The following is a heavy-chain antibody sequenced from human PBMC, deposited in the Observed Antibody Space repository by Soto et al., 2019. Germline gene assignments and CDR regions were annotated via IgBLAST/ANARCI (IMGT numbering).Heavy chain of an antibody. J-gene: IGHJ4*02. CDR2: ISRDGGTK. V-gene: IGHV3-30*03. CDR1: GFTVSTYG. CDR3: TGEVASGY. Sequence: QVQLVESGGGVVQPGRSLRLSCAVSGFTVSTYGMHWVRQAPGKGLEWVAVISRDGGTKYYADSVKGRFTISRDNSRNTRFLEMNSLRCDDMAVYYCTGEVASGYWGQGTLVTVSS. D-gene: IGHD2-8*02.